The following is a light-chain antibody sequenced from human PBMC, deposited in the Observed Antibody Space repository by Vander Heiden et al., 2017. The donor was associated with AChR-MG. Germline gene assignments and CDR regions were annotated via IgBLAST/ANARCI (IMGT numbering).Light chain of an antibody. CDR2: DVS. Sequence: QSALPQPASVSGSPGQSTTISSTGTSSDVGGYNYVSWYQQHPGKAPKLMIYDVSKRPSGVSNRFSGSKSGNTASLTISVLQAEDEADYYCSSYTSSSAVVFGGGTKLTVL. CDR3: SSYTSSSAVV. J-gene: IGLJ2*01. V-gene: IGLV2-14*03. CDR1: SSDVGGYNY.